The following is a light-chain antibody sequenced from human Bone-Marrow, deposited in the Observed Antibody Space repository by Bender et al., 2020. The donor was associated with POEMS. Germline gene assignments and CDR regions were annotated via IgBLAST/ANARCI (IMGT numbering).Light chain of an antibody. CDR3: CSYGGSSWV. CDR1: SGF. V-gene: IGLV2-11*01. Sequence: QSGLTQPRSVSGSPGQSVTISCTGASGFVSWYQQHPGKAPKLMIFMTYDVSKRPSGVPDRFSGSRSGSTASLTISDLQADDEADYYCCSYGGSSWVFGGGTKLTVL. J-gene: IGLJ3*02. CDR2: DVS.